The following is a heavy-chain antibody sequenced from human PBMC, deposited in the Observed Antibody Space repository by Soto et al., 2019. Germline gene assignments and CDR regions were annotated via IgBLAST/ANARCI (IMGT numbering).Heavy chain of an antibody. Sequence: SLKVSCKASGGTFSSYGVSWVRQAPEQGLEWMGGIIPLFGTTNYAQMFQGRVTITADESTNTAYMELSSLRSEDTAVYYCARDRGSGWFRDAFDIWGQGTVVTV. V-gene: IGHV1-69*13. J-gene: IGHJ3*02. CDR2: IIPLFGTT. CDR1: GGTFSSYG. CDR3: ARDRGSGWFRDAFDI. D-gene: IGHD6-19*01.